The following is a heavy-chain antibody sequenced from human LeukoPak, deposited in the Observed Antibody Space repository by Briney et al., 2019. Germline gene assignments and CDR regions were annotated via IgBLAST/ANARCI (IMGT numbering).Heavy chain of an antibody. J-gene: IGHJ4*02. Sequence: SETLSLTCTVSGDSISSYYWSWIRQPPGKGLEWIGYIYYSGSTNYNPSLKSRVTTSVDTSKNQFSLKLSSVTAADTAVYYCARAASSWSFDYWGQGTLVTVSS. V-gene: IGHV4-59*01. CDR1: GDSISSYY. D-gene: IGHD6-13*01. CDR2: IYYSGST. CDR3: ARAASSWSFDY.